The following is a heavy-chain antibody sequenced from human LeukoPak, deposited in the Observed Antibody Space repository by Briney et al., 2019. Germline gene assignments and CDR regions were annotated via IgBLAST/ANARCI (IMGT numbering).Heavy chain of an antibody. CDR2: INPNSGGT. D-gene: IGHD6-19*01. Sequence: ASVKVSCKASGYTFTGYYMHWVRQAPGQGLEWMGWINPNSGGTNYAQKFQGRVTMTRDTSISTAYMELSRLRSDVTAVYYCARTKAVAGGNAFDIWGQGTMVTVSS. V-gene: IGHV1-2*02. CDR1: GYTFTGYY. J-gene: IGHJ3*02. CDR3: ARTKAVAGGNAFDI.